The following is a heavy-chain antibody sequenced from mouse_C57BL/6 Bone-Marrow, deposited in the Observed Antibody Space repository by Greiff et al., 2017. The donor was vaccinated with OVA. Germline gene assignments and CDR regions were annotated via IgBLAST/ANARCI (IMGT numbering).Heavy chain of an antibody. CDR1: GYTFTSYG. D-gene: IGHD2-10*02. Sequence: VQLQQSGAELARPGASVKLSCKASGYTFTSYGISWVKQRTGQGLEWIGEIYPRSGNTYYNEKFKGQATLTADKSSSTAYMELSSLTSDESAVYFCARQLLYGNCYAMDYWGQGTSVTVAS. V-gene: IGHV1-81*01. CDR2: IYPRSGNT. CDR3: ARQLLYGNCYAMDY. J-gene: IGHJ4*01.